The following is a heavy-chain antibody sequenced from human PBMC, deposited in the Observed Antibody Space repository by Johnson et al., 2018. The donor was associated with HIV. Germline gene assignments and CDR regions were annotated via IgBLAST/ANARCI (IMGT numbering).Heavy chain of an antibody. CDR3: ARDPDPFREYHGDAFDF. J-gene: IGHJ3*01. CDR2: ISYDGSNK. V-gene: IGHV3-30*04. D-gene: IGHD3-10*01. Sequence: VQLVESGGGVVQPGRSLRLSCAASGFTFSSYAMHWVRQAPGKGLEWVAVISYDGSNKYYADSVKGRFTISRDSSKDTLYVQMNSLRGEDTAVYYCARDPDPFREYHGDAFDFWGLGTRVTVSS. CDR1: GFTFSSYA.